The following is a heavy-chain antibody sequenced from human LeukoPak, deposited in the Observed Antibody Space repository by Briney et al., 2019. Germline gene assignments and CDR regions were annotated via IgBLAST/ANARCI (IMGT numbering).Heavy chain of an antibody. Sequence: GGSLRLSCAASGFTFSTYVIHWVRQAPGKGLEWVAVISYDGSNKYYADSVKGRLTISRDNSKSTLYLQMNSLRAEDTAVYYCARDLRYCSSTSCYFVYYGMDVWGQGTTVTVSS. CDR1: GFTFSTYV. CDR2: ISYDGSNK. V-gene: IGHV3-30-3*01. D-gene: IGHD2-2*01. CDR3: ARDLRYCSSTSCYFVYYGMDV. J-gene: IGHJ6*02.